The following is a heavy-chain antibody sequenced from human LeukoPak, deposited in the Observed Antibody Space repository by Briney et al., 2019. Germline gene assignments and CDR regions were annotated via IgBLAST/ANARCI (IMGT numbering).Heavy chain of an antibody. D-gene: IGHD3-10*01. V-gene: IGHV4-39*01. CDR3: ARQISDYYYYYIDV. J-gene: IGHJ6*03. CDR1: GGSISSSSYY. Sequence: SETLSLTCTVSGGSISSSSYYWGWIRQTPGKGLEWIGTIYYSGTTYYNPSLESRATISEDTAKNQFSLTLRSVTAAHTAVYYCARQISDYYYYYIDVWGKGPTVTVSS. CDR2: IYYSGTT.